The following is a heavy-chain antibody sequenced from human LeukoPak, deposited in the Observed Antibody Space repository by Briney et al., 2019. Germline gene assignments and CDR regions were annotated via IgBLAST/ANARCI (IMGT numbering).Heavy chain of an antibody. V-gene: IGHV1-69*04. CDR2: IIPILGIA. CDR3: ARVVSGSYSTGYYYYGMDV. Sequence: GASVKVSCKASGGTFSSYAISWVRQAPGQGLEWMGRIIPILGIANYAQKFQGRVTITADKSTSTAYMELSSLRSEDTAVYYCARVVSGSYSTGYYYYGMDVWGQGTTVTVSS. CDR1: GGTFSSYA. D-gene: IGHD1-26*01. J-gene: IGHJ6*02.